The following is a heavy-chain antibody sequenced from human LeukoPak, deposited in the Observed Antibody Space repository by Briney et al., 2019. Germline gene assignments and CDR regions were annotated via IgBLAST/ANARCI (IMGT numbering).Heavy chain of an antibody. D-gene: IGHD5-12*01. CDR2: ISTNAFST. Sequence: GGSLRLSCAASGFTVSSNYMSWVRQAPGKGLEWVSAISTNAFSTYYADSVKGRFTISRDNSKNTLYLQMNSLRSDDTAVYYCTKGGGSDFFDYWGQGTLVTVSS. CDR1: GFTVSSNY. V-gene: IGHV3-23*01. CDR3: TKGGGSDFFDY. J-gene: IGHJ4*02.